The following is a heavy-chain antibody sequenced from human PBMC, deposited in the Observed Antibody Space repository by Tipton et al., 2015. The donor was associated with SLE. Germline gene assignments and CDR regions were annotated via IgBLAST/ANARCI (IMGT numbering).Heavy chain of an antibody. D-gene: IGHD3-3*01. Sequence: TLSLTCAVYGGSFSGYYWSWIRQPPGKGLEWIGYIYYSGSTYYNPSLKSRVTISVDTSKNQFSLKLSSVTAADTAVYYCARDQQFSDFWSATSGFDYWGQGTLVTVSS. CDR2: IYYSGST. CDR3: ARDQQFSDFWSATSGFDY. CDR1: GGSFSGYY. V-gene: IGHV4-34*01. J-gene: IGHJ4*02.